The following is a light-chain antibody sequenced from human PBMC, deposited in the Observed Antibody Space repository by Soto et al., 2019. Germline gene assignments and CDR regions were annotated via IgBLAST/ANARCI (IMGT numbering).Light chain of an antibody. Sequence: EIVLTQSPDTLSLSPGERATLSCRDSQSVSSFLAWYQQKPGQAPRLLIYDTSNRATGTPARFSGSGSGTDFTLTISSLEPEDFAVYYCQQRSNWFTFGQGTRLEIK. CDR3: QQRSNWFT. CDR1: QSVSSF. V-gene: IGKV3-11*01. J-gene: IGKJ5*01. CDR2: DTS.